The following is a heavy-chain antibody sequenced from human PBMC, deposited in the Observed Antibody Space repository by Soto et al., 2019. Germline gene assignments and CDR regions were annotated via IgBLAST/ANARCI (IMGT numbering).Heavy chain of an antibody. D-gene: IGHD6-13*01. V-gene: IGHV1-58*01. CDR2: IIVGSGNT. Sequence: SVKVSCKASGFTFTSSAVQWVRQARGQRLECIGWIIVGSGNTNYAQKFQERVTTTRDTSTSTAYMELSSLRSEDTAVYHCARAAAARTDWFDPWRRGPLVTVSS. CDR1: GFTFTSSA. J-gene: IGHJ5*02. CDR3: ARAAAARTDWFDP.